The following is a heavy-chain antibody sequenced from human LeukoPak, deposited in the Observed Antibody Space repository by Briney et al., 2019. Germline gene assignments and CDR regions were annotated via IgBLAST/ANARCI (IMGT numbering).Heavy chain of an antibody. CDR3: ARVPANWNYYYGMDV. CDR1: GGSISYYY. CDR2: IYYSGST. V-gene: IGHV4-59*01. D-gene: IGHD1-1*01. J-gene: IGHJ6*02. Sequence: ASETLSLTCTVSGGSISYYYWSWIRQPPEKGLEWIGYIYYSGSTNYNPSLKSRVTISVDTSKNQFSLKLNSVTAADTAVYYCARVPANWNYYYGMDVWGQGTTVTVSS.